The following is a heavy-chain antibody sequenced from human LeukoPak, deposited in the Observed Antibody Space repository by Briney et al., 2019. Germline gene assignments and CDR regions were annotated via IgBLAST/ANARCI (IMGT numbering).Heavy chain of an antibody. Sequence: PSETLSLTCTVSGASISNYYWSWVRQIPGKGLEWIGYIYYSGNTNYNPSLKSGGAISIDTSKSQFSLKLSSVTAADTAIYYCARAGYSTGWSGGRYYSYGLDVWGQGTTITVSS. CDR2: IYYSGNT. J-gene: IGHJ6*02. CDR3: ARAGYSTGWSGGRYYSYGLDV. D-gene: IGHD6-19*01. CDR1: GASISNYY. V-gene: IGHV4-59*01.